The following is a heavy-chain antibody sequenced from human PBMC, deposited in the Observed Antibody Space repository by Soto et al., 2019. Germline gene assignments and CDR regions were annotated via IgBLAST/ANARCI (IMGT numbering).Heavy chain of an antibody. CDR3: TRDLNHDCGL. Sequence: EVHLVESGVDLVQPGGSLRLSCVASGFTFSDNWMTWVRQTTGKGLEGVANMNPDGSEPYYLDSVKGRFTISRDNAKNSLYLQMNSLRGEDTAVYYCTRDLNHDCGLWCQGTQVIVSS. CDR1: GFTFSDNW. V-gene: IGHV3-7*04. D-gene: IGHD2-21*01. CDR2: MNPDGSEP. J-gene: IGHJ4*02.